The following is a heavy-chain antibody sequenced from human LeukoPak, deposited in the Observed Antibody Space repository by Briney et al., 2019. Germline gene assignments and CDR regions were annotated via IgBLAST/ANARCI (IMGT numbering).Heavy chain of an antibody. Sequence: GGSLRLSCAASGFTVSSNYMSWVRQAPGKGLEWVSVIYSGGSTYYADSVKGRFTISRDNSKNTLYLQMNSLRAEDTAVYYCAKVSTMIVVVYYFDYWGQGTLVTVSS. D-gene: IGHD3-22*01. V-gene: IGHV3-53*01. J-gene: IGHJ4*02. CDR3: AKVSTMIVVVYYFDY. CDR1: GFTVSSNY. CDR2: IYSGGST.